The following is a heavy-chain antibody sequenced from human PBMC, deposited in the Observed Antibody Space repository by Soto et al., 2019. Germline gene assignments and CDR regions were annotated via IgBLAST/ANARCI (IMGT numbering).Heavy chain of an antibody. Sequence: EASVKVSCKASGYTFTSYYMHWVRQAPGQGLEWMGIINPSGGSTSSAQKFQGRVTMTRDTSTSTVYMELSSLRSEDTAVYYCARVGAYYDSSGYYPVAFDIWGKGTMVTVSS. V-gene: IGHV1-46*01. CDR1: GYTFTSYY. CDR2: INPSGGST. J-gene: IGHJ3*02. D-gene: IGHD3-22*01. CDR3: ARVGAYYDSSGYYPVAFDI.